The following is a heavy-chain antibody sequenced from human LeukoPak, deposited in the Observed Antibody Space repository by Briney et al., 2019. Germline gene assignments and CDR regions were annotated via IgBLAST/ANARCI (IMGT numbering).Heavy chain of an antibody. CDR1: GFTFSSYS. V-gene: IGHV3-21*04. Sequence: GGSLRLSCAASGFTFSSYSMNWVRQAPGKGLEWVSSISSSSYIYYADSVKGRFTISRDNAKNSLYLQMNSLRAEDTAVYYCAKISPSIAVAGSDYWGQGTLVTVSS. D-gene: IGHD6-19*01. J-gene: IGHJ4*02. CDR3: AKISPSIAVAGSDY. CDR2: ISSSSYI.